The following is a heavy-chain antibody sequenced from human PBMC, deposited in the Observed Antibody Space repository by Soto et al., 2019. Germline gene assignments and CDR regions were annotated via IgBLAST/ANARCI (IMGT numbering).Heavy chain of an antibody. Sequence: SGPTLVNPTQTLTLTCTFCGFSLSTSGEGVEWNRQPPGKAMEWLALIYWDDDKRYSPSLKSRLTITKDTSKNQVVLTMTNMDPVDTATYYCAHSSRLKVVAAWGQGTLVTVSS. V-gene: IGHV2-5*02. CDR1: GFSLSTSGEG. D-gene: IGHD2-15*01. CDR2: IYWDDDK. J-gene: IGHJ4*02. CDR3: AHSSRLKVVAA.